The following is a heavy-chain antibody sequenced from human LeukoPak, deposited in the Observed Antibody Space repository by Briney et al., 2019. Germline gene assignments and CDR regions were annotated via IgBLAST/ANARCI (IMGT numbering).Heavy chain of an antibody. D-gene: IGHD3-22*01. Sequence: ASVKVSCKASGYTFTSYGISWVRQAPGQGLEWMGWISAYNGNTNYAQKLQGRVTMTTDTSTSTAYMELRSLRSDDTAVYYCAVDDSSGYYYYYGMDVWGQGTTVTVSS. CDR3: AVDDSSGYYYYYGMDV. CDR1: GYTFTSYG. CDR2: ISAYNGNT. J-gene: IGHJ6*02. V-gene: IGHV1-18*01.